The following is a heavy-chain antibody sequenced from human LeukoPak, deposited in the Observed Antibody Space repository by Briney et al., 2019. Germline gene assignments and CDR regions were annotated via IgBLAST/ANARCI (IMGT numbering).Heavy chain of an antibody. CDR3: ARGGTMVRGVSNWFDP. J-gene: IGHJ5*02. D-gene: IGHD3-10*01. V-gene: IGHV1-8*01. Sequence: ASVKVSCKASGYTFTSYDINWVRQATGQGLEWMGWMNPNSGNTGYAQKFQGRVTMARNTSISTAYMELSSLRSEDTAVYYCARGGTMVRGVSNWFDPWGQGTLVTVSS. CDR1: GYTFTSYD. CDR2: MNPNSGNT.